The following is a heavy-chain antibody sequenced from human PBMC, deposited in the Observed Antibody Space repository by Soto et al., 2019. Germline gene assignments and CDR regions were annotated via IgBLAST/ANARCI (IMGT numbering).Heavy chain of an antibody. CDR3: AKGSHLGYYDFWSGYHYYYYMDV. CDR1: GFTFSSYG. D-gene: IGHD3-3*01. CDR2: ISYDGSNK. J-gene: IGHJ6*03. V-gene: IGHV3-30*18. Sequence: GGSLRLSCAASGFTFSSYGMHWVRQAPGKGLEWVAVISYDGSNKYYADSVKGRFTISRDNSKNTLYLQMNSLRAEDTAVYYCAKGSHLGYYDFWSGYHYYYYMDVWGKGTTVTVSS.